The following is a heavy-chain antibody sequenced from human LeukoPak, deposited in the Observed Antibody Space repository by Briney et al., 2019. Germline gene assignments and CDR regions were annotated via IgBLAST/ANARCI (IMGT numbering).Heavy chain of an antibody. CDR1: GGSFSGYY. Sequence: SETLSLTCAVYGGSFSGYYWGWIRQHPGKGLEWIGEINHSGRTNSNPSVKSPLTISVDTTKNQFCLKLSYVTAGDTAVYYCARGRPGDSSSSEIAPGSNYSMDVWGQGTTDTVS. V-gene: IGHV4-34*01. D-gene: IGHD6-6*01. J-gene: IGHJ6*02. CDR3: ARGRPGDSSSSEIAPGSNYSMDV. CDR2: INHSGRT.